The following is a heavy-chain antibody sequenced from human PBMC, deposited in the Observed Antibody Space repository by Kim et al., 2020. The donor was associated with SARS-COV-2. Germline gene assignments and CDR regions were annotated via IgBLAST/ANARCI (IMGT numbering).Heavy chain of an antibody. D-gene: IGHD2-15*01. CDR1: GFTFTDYS. CDR2: ISSSLTYK. Sequence: GGSLRLSCAASGFTFTDYSMNWVRQAPGKGLEWVASISSSLTYKYYADSVKGRFAISRDNAQKPLSLQMDSPRAEDTAVYYCARYGGYCSGGTCDYYYY. J-gene: IGHJ6*03. CDR3: ARYGGYCSGGTCDYYYY. V-gene: IGHV3-21*01.